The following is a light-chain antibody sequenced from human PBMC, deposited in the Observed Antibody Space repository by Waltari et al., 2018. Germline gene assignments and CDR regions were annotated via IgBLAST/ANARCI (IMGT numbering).Light chain of an antibody. J-gene: IGLJ2*01. V-gene: IGLV7-46*01. Sequence: QAVVTQEPSLTVSPRGTVTLTCGSNTGAVTRGHYPYWFQQKPGQAPRALIFDTSNKYSWTPARFSGSLLGGKAALTLSGAQPEDEAEYYCLLSYRRAWVFGGGTKLTVL. CDR3: LLSYRRAWV. CDR2: DTS. CDR1: TGAVTRGHY.